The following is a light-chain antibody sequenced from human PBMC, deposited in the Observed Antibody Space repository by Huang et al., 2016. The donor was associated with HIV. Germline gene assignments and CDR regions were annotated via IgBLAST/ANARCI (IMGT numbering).Light chain of an antibody. CDR1: QGISNY. CDR2: AAS. Sequence: DIQMAQSPFSLSASVGDRVTITCRASQGISNYVAWFQQKPGKAPKSLIYAASSLQSGVPSKFSGTGSGTDFTRTISSLQPEDFAIYYCQQYNSYPITFGQGTRLEIK. J-gene: IGKJ5*01. V-gene: IGKV1-16*02. CDR3: QQYNSYPIT.